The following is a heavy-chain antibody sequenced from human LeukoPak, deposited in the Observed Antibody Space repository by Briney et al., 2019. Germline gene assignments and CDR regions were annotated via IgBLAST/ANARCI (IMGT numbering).Heavy chain of an antibody. CDR2: IYYSGST. J-gene: IGHJ6*02. V-gene: IGHV4-31*03. CDR3: ARDSSYYDYGMDV. Sequence: SQTLSLTCTVSGGSISSGGYYWSWIRQHPGKGLEWIGYIYYSGSTYYNPSLKSRVTISVDTSKNQFSLKLSSVTAADTAVYYCARDSSYYDYGMDVWGQGTTVTASS. CDR1: GGSISSGGYY.